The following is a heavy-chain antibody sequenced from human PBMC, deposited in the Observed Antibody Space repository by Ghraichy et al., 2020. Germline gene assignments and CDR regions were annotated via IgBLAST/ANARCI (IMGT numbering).Heavy chain of an antibody. V-gene: IGHV3-23*01. CDR1: GVTFSSYA. Sequence: GGSLRLSCAASGVTFSSYAMSWVRQAPGKGLGWVSAISGSGGSTYYADSVKGRFTISRDNSKKTLYLQMNSLRTEDNDVYYCAKGVLWFGELPLDAFDIWGQGTMVTVSS. CDR2: ISGSGGST. D-gene: IGHD3-10*01. J-gene: IGHJ3*02. CDR3: AKGVLWFGELPLDAFDI.